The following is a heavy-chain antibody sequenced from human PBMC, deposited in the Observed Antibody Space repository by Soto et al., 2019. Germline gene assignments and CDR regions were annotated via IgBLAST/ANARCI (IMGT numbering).Heavy chain of an antibody. CDR2: IIPIFGTA. Sequence: SVNVSCKASGGTFSSYAISWVRQAPGQGLEWMGGIIPIFGTANYAQKFQGRVTITADKSTSTAYMELSSLRSEDTAVYYCARVKRANSDTFFDYWGQGTLVTVSS. D-gene: IGHD1-1*01. V-gene: IGHV1-69*06. CDR1: GGTFSSYA. J-gene: IGHJ4*02. CDR3: ARVKRANSDTFFDY.